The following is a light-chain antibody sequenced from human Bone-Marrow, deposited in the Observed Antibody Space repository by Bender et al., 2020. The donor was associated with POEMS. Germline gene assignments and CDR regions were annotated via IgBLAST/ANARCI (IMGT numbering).Light chain of an antibody. V-gene: IGLV2-14*03. Sequence: QSALTQPASVSRSPGQSLTISCTGTTGDIGAYDLVSWYRQYPGEAPTLIMYDVTSRPSGVSRRFSGSKSGNTASLTISALQADDDADYYCSSYAGRSTYVFGTGTKVTVL. CDR2: DVT. CDR1: TGDIGAYDL. J-gene: IGLJ1*01. CDR3: SSYAGRSTYV.